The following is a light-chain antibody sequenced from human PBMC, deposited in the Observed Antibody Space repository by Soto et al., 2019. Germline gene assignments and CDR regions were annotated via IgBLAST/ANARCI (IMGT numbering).Light chain of an antibody. J-gene: IGKJ1*01. Sequence: EIVLTQSPGTLSLSPGERATLSCRASQSVINSYLAWYQQKPGQAPRLLMYGASTRATGIPDRFSGSGSGTGFTLTISGLEPEDFAVDYCQQDGTSPNTFGQGTRVEIE. CDR1: QSVINSY. V-gene: IGKV3-20*01. CDR3: QQDGTSPNT. CDR2: GAS.